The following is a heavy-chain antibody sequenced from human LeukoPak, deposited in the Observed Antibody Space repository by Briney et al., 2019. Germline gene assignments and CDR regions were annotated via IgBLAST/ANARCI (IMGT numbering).Heavy chain of an antibody. J-gene: IGHJ4*02. CDR2: ISWDGGST. Sequence: GESLRLSCAASGFTFDDYTMHWVRQAPGKGPEWVSLISWDGGSTYYADSVKGRFTISRDNSKNSLYLQMNSLRTEDTALYYCAKDLSGYYYGSGSKYDLGFDYWGQGTLVTVSS. CDR1: GFTFDDYT. V-gene: IGHV3-43*01. CDR3: AKDLSGYYYGSGSKYDLGFDY. D-gene: IGHD3-10*01.